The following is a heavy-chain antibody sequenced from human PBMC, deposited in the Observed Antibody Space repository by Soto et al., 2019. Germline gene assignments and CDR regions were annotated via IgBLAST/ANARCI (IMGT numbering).Heavy chain of an antibody. Sequence: EVQLLESGGGLVQPGGSLRLSCAASGFTFDSYAMTWVRQAPGKGLEWVSGISDSGSTTYYADSVKGRFTISRDNSKNTLFLQMNSLRAEDTAVYYCAKRGDVTFDYWGQGTLVTVCS. J-gene: IGHJ4*02. D-gene: IGHD2-21*02. CDR1: GFTFDSYA. CDR3: AKRGDVTFDY. CDR2: ISDSGSTT. V-gene: IGHV3-23*01.